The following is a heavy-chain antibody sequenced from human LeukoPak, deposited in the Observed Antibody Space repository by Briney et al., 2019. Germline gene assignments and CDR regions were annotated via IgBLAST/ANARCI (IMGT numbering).Heavy chain of an antibody. D-gene: IGHD3-9*01. Sequence: SETLSLTCTVSGGSISSYYWSWIRQPPGEGLEWIGYIYYSGSTNYNPSLKSRVTISIDTSKNKFSLKLSSVTAADTAVYYCARVSIDDILTGYYRSDAFDIWGQGTMVTVSS. J-gene: IGHJ3*02. V-gene: IGHV4-59*01. CDR2: IYYSGST. CDR3: ARVSIDDILTGYYRSDAFDI. CDR1: GGSISSYY.